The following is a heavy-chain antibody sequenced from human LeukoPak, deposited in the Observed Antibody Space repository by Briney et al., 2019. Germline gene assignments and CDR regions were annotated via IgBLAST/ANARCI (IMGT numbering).Heavy chain of an antibody. V-gene: IGHV4-61*05. CDR1: GVSISSSSHY. D-gene: IGHD4/OR15-4a*01. J-gene: IGHJ4*02. CDR3: ARGATYFDY. CDR2: IYYTGST. Sequence: SETLSLTCTVSGVSISSSSHYWGWIRQPPGKGLEWIGYIYYTGSTNYNPSLKSRVTVSVDTSKNQFSLKLSSVTAADTAMYYCARGATYFDYWGQGTLVTVSS.